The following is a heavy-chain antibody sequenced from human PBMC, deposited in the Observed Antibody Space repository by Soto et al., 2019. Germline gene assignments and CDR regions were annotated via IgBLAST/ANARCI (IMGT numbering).Heavy chain of an antibody. CDR2: ISWSTSSI. J-gene: IGHJ4*02. CDR1: GFTLDDYA. CDR3: GKASSSNSWSPIDY. Sequence: PGGSLRLSCAASGFTLDDYAMHWVRQIPGKGLQWVSGISWSTSSIGYGASLRGRFLISRDNANNSLYSQMNALRPEDTALYYCGKASSSNSWSPIDYWGQGTMVTVSS. D-gene: IGHD3-3*01. V-gene: IGHV3-9*01.